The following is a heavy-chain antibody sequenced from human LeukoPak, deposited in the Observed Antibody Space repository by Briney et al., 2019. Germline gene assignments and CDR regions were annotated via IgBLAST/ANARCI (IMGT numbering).Heavy chain of an antibody. CDR3: ARLLTNWSRFDY. V-gene: IGHV4-38-2*01. CDR1: GCSISSGYY. Sequence: PSETLSLTCAVSGCSISSGYYWGWIRQPPGKGLEWIGRIYHSGSTYYNPSLKSRVTISVDTSKNQSSLKLSSVTAADTAVYYCARLLTNWSRFDYWGQGTLVTVSS. J-gene: IGHJ4*02. D-gene: IGHD1-1*01. CDR2: IYHSGST.